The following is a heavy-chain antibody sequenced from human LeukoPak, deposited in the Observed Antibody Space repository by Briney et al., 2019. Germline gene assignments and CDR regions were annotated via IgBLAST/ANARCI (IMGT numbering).Heavy chain of an antibody. V-gene: IGHV4-4*02. CDR1: GGPISSSNW. Sequence: PSGTLSLTCAVSGGPISSSNWWGWVRQPPGEGLEWIGEIYHSGSTNYNPSLKSRVTISVDKSKNQFSLKLSSVTAADTAVYYCARDRLAGYDYAFDIWGQGTMVTVSS. D-gene: IGHD5-12*01. CDR3: ARDRLAGYDYAFDI. J-gene: IGHJ3*02. CDR2: IYHSGST.